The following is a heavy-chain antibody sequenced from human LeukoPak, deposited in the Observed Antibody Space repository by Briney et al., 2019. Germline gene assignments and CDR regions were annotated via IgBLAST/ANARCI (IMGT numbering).Heavy chain of an antibody. Sequence: QPGGSLRLSCAVSGFTFSSYLMNWVRQAPGKGLEWVANINQDGSEKYYVDSVKGRFTISRDNAKNSLYLQMNSLRAEDTAMYYCARVTGDTSSYRPCNYWGQGTLVTVSS. CDR2: INQDGSEK. D-gene: IGHD3-22*01. V-gene: IGHV3-7*01. CDR3: ARVTGDTSSYRPCNY. J-gene: IGHJ4*02. CDR1: GFTFSSYL.